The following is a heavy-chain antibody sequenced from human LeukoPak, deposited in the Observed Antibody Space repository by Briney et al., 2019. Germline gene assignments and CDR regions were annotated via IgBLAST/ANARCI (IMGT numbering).Heavy chain of an antibody. J-gene: IGHJ6*03. CDR2: ISGSGGNT. CDR3: ARLTTVTNYYYYYMDV. D-gene: IGHD4-17*01. CDR1: GLTFSNYG. V-gene: IGHV3-23*01. Sequence: GGSLRLSCAASGLTFSNYGMSWVRQAPGKGLEWVSAISGSGGNTYYADSVKGRFTISRDNSKNTLYLQMNSLRAEDTAVYYCARLTTVTNYYYYYMDVWGKGTTVTISS.